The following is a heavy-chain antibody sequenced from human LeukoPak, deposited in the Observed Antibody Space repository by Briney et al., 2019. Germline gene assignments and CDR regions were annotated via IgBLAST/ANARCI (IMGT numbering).Heavy chain of an antibody. Sequence: SETLSLTCTVSGGSISSGGYYWSWIRQHPGRGLEWIGKIYYSGSTYYNPSLKSRVTISVDTSKNQFSLKLSSVTAADTAVYYCARDLMAEDYYYGMDVWGQGTTVTVSS. D-gene: IGHD5-24*01. J-gene: IGHJ6*02. CDR2: IYYSGST. CDR1: GGSISSGGYY. CDR3: ARDLMAEDYYYGMDV. V-gene: IGHV4-31*03.